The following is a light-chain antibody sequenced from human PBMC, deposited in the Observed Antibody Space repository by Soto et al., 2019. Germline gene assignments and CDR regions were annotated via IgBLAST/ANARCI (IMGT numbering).Light chain of an antibody. V-gene: IGLV2-23*02. CDR2: EVS. CDR1: SSDVGSYNL. Sequence: QSALTQPASVSGSPGQSITISCIGTSSDVGSYNLVSWYQQHHGKAPEVIISEVSERPSGVSNRFSGSKSGNTASLTISGLQAEDEADYYCCSNAGDNTYVFGSGTKLTVL. J-gene: IGLJ1*01. CDR3: CSNAGDNTYV.